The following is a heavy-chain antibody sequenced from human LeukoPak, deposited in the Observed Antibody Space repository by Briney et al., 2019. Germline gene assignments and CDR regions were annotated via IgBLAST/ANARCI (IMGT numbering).Heavy chain of an antibody. D-gene: IGHD6-13*01. V-gene: IGHV3-74*01. CDR2: INSDGSST. CDR1: GFTFSSYW. J-gene: IGHJ4*02. Sequence: GGSLRLSCAASGFTFSSYWMHWVRQAPGKGLVWVSRINSDGSSTSYADSVKGRFTISRDNAKNSLYLQMNSLRAEDTALYYCAIGLEAAAFDYWGQGTLVTVSS. CDR3: AIGLEAAAFDY.